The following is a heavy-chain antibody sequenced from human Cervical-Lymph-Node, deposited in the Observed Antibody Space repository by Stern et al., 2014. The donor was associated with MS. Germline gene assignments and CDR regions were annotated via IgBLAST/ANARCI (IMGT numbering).Heavy chain of an antibody. CDR2: ISGSGGSA. CDR1: GFTFSSYA. Sequence: EVQLVESGGGLVQPGGSLRLSCAASGFTFSSYAMSWVRQAPGKGLEWVSAISGSGGSAYYADSVKGRFTISRDNSKNTLYLQMNSLRAEDTAVYYCANNIVATQDFDYWGQGTLVTVSS. CDR3: ANNIVATQDFDY. D-gene: IGHD5-12*01. J-gene: IGHJ4*02. V-gene: IGHV3-23*04.